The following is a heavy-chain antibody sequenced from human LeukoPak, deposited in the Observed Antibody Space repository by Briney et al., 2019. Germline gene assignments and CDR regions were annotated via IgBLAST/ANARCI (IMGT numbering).Heavy chain of an antibody. V-gene: IGHV3-7*03. CDR3: ARDVLAAGATGTFDI. D-gene: IGHD1-14*01. Sequence: GSLRLSCAASTFTFSNYWMSWVRQAPGKGLEWVANIKQDGSEKYYVDSVKGRFTISRDNAKTSLYLQMNSLRAEDTAVYYCARDVLAAGATGTFDIWGQGTMVTVSS. J-gene: IGHJ3*02. CDR1: TFTFSNYW. CDR2: IKQDGSEK.